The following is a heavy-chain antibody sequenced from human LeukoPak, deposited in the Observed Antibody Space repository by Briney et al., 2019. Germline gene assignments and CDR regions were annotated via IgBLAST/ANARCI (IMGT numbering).Heavy chain of an antibody. D-gene: IGHD5-18*01. Sequence: GASVKVSCKASGYTFTSYGISWVRQAPGQGLEWMGWISAYNGNTNYAQKLQGRVTMTTDTSTNTAYMELRSLRSDDTAMYYCARVSPHRKISYGYQNWFDPWGQGTLVTVSS. CDR2: ISAYNGNT. CDR1: GYTFTSYG. J-gene: IGHJ5*02. V-gene: IGHV1-18*01. CDR3: ARVSPHRKISYGYQNWFDP.